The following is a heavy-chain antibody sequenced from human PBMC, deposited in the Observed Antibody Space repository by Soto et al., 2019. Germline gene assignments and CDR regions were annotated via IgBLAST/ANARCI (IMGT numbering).Heavy chain of an antibody. D-gene: IGHD6-19*01. Sequence: QVQLQESGPGLVKPSGTLSLTCALSGGSISSSNWWSWVRQPPGKGLEWIGEIHHSGSTNYKSSLKSRVTISVDKSKNQFSLKLTSVTAADTAVYYCARNGYSNGWYHFDYWGQGFLVTVSS. V-gene: IGHV4-4*02. CDR1: GGSISSSNW. J-gene: IGHJ4*02. CDR3: ARNGYSNGWYHFDY. CDR2: IHHSGST.